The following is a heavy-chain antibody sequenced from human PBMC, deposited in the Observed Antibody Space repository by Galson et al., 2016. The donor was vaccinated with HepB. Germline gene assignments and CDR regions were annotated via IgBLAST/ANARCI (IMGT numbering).Heavy chain of an antibody. J-gene: IGHJ6*02. CDR1: GFSFSEYS. CDR3: TRSVFSGYEPWAWGPKSKDYYYGMDV. D-gene: IGHD5-12*01. V-gene: IGHV3-7*01. Sequence: SLRLSCAASGFSFSEYSLTWVRQAPGKGLEWVANIKQDGSEKYYVESVKGRFTIFRANAKKSLYLQMNSLRADDTAVYYCTRSVFSGYEPWAWGPKSKDYYYGMDVWGQGTTVTVSS. CDR2: IKQDGSEK.